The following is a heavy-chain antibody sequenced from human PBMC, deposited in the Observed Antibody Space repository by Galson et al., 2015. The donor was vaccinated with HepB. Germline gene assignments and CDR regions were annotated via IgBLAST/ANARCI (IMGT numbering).Heavy chain of an antibody. CDR2: ISYDGSNK. Sequence: SLRLSCAASGFTFSSYAMHWVRQAPGKGLEWVAVISYDGSNKYYADSVKGRFTISRDNSKNTLYLQMNSLRAEDTAVYYCARDGQIAVAGDWGQGTLVTVSS. CDR1: GFTFSSYA. D-gene: IGHD6-19*01. V-gene: IGHV3-30-3*01. J-gene: IGHJ4*02. CDR3: ARDGQIAVAGD.